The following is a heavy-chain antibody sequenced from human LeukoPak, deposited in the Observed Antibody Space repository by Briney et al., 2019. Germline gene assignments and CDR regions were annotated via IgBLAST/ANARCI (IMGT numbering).Heavy chain of an antibody. CDR2: ITGSSVT. V-gene: IGHV3-69-1*02. D-gene: IGHD5-12*01. Sequence: GGSLRLSCAASGFTFNFHSMNWVRQAPGKGLEWISYITGSSVTMYDDSVKGRFTISRDNDKQLVYLQMINLRVEDTAVYYCTRDGGYSGFDFDYWGQGVLVTVSS. CDR3: TRDGGYSGFDFDY. J-gene: IGHJ4*02. CDR1: GFTFNFHS.